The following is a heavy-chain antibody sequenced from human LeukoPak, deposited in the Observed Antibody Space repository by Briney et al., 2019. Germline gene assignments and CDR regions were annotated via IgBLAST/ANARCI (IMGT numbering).Heavy chain of an antibody. D-gene: IGHD6-19*01. CDR3: ARDATGWGYYFDY. Sequence: SQTLSLTCALSGDIFSSNSAAWNWIRQAPSRGLEWLERTYYRSKWYTDCPVSVKSRITINPDTSKNQFSLQLNSVTPEDTAVYYCARDATGWGYYFDYWGQGTLVTVSS. CDR2: TYYRSKWYT. CDR1: GDIFSSNSAA. V-gene: IGHV6-1*01. J-gene: IGHJ4*02.